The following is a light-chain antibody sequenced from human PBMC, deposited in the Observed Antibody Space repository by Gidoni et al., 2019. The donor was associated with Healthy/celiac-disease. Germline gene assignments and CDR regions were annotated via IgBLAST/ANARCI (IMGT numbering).Light chain of an antibody. V-gene: IGKV3-15*01. CDR1: QSVSSN. J-gene: IGKJ5*01. CDR3: QQYNNWPIT. Sequence: EIVMTQSPATLSVSPGERATLSCRARQSVSSNLAWYQQKPGQAPRLLIYGASTRATGIPARFSGSGSGTEFTLTISSLQSEDFAVYDCQQYNNWPITFXQXTRLEIK. CDR2: GAS.